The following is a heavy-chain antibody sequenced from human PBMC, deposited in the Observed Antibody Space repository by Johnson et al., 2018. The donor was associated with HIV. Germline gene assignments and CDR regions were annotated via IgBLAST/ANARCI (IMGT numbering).Heavy chain of an antibody. D-gene: IGHD3-16*01. Sequence: QVQLVESGGGLVKPGGSLRLSCTASGFTFSDYYMTWIRQAPGKGLDWVSYISSRGGTKYYADSVKGRFTISRDNAKKSLYLQMNSLRVDDTAVYYCASEGGRGDFDIWGHGTRVSVSS. CDR1: GFTFSDYY. CDR2: ISSRGGTK. J-gene: IGHJ3*02. V-gene: IGHV3-11*04. CDR3: ASEGGRGDFDI.